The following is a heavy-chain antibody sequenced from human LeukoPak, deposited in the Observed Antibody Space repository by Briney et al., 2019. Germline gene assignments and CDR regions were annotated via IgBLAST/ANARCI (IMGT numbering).Heavy chain of an antibody. CDR3: ARVQRTFRDAFDV. CDR2: INPNTGST. V-gene: IGHV1-2*02. Sequence: ASVKVSCKASGYTFTGYYMHWVRQAPGQGLEWMGWINPNTGSTDYAQSFQGKVTMTRDTSITTVYMDLTRLESDDTAVYYCARVQRTFRDAFDVWGQGTMLTVSS. D-gene: IGHD2/OR15-2a*01. CDR1: GYTFTGYY. J-gene: IGHJ3*01.